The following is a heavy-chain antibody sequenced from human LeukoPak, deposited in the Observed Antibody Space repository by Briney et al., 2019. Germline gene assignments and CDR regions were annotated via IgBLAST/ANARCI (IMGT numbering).Heavy chain of an antibody. V-gene: IGHV3-48*01. CDR3: ARLNGSPFDY. CDR2: ISSSSSTI. Sequence: GGPLRLSCAASGFTFSSYSMNGVRQAPEKGLEWVSYISSSSSTIYYADSVKGRFTISRDNAKNSLYLQMSSLRAEDTAVYYCARLNGSPFDYWGQGTLVTVSS. D-gene: IGHD1-26*01. CDR1: GFTFSSYS. J-gene: IGHJ4*02.